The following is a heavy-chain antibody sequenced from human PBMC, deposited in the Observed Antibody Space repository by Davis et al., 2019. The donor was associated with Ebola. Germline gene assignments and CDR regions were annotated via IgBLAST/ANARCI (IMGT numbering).Heavy chain of an antibody. V-gene: IGHV3-30*18. CDR1: GFTFRTYG. J-gene: IGHJ4*02. CDR3: AKVARGV. Sequence: GGSLRLSCAASGFTFRTYGMHWVRQAPGKGLEWVAVISYDGSNKYYADSVKGRFTISRDNSKNTLYLQMNSLRAEDTAVYYCAKVARGVWGQGTLVTVSS. D-gene: IGHD3-10*01. CDR2: ISYDGSNK.